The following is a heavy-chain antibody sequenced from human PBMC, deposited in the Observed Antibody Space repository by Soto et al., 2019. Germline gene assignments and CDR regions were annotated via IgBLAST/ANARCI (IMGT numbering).Heavy chain of an antibody. D-gene: IGHD2-15*01. J-gene: IGHJ3*02. CDR3: LRAGCSGDSCYACDR. V-gene: IGHV3-74*01. Sequence: GGSERHSCAASGLLFCSYWMHRIRQAPGKGRVWVSRINSDGSSTSYADSVKGGFTISRDNAENTLYLEMNSLRAENTVVYYCLRAGCSGDSCYACDRGCQGTMVTVSS. CDR2: INSDGSST. CDR1: GLLFCSYW.